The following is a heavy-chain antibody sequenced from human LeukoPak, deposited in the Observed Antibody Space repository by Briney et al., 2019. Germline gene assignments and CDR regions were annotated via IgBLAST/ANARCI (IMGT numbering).Heavy chain of an antibody. CDR2: IYHSGST. CDR1: GGSISSGGYY. Sequence: SETLSLTCTVSGGSISSGGYYWSWIRQPPGKGLEWIGYIYHSGSTYYNPSLKSRVTISVDTSKNQFSLKLSSVTAADTAVYYCARDLEMGYFDYWGQGTLVTVSS. V-gene: IGHV4-30-2*01. J-gene: IGHJ4*02. CDR3: ARDLEMGYFDY. D-gene: IGHD5-24*01.